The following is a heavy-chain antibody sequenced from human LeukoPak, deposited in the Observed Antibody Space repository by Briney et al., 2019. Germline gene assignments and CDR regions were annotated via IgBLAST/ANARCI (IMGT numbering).Heavy chain of an antibody. V-gene: IGHV4-59*08. CDR2: IYYSGST. CDR1: GGSISGYY. Sequence: PSETLSLTCTVSGGSISGYYWSWIRQPPGKGLEWIGYIYYSGSTNYNPSLKSRVTISVDTSKNQFSLKLSSVTAADTAVYYCARAGGSGSYDYWGQGTLVTVSS. J-gene: IGHJ4*02. D-gene: IGHD3-10*01. CDR3: ARAGGSGSYDY.